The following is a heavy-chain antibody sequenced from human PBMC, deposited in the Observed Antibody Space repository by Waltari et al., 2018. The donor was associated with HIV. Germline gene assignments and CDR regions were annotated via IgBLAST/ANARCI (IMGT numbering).Heavy chain of an antibody. CDR3: ARDEGGGEYNDFWSGLDYYGMDV. CDR2: INPSGGTT. V-gene: IGHV1-46*01. Sequence: QLQLVQSGAEVKKPGASVKVSCKASGYTFTSYYIHWVRQAPGQGLEWMGIINPSGGTTSDAEKFQGGGTMTRDTSTRTVYMELSSLRSEDTAVYYCARDEGGGEYNDFWSGLDYYGMDVWGQGTTVTVSS. D-gene: IGHD3-3*01. J-gene: IGHJ6*02. CDR1: GYTFTSYY.